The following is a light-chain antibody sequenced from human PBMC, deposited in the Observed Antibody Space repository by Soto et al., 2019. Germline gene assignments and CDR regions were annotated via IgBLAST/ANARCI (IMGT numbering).Light chain of an antibody. V-gene: IGLV1-47*01. Sequence: QSVLTQPPSASGTPGQRVTISCSGSSSNIGSNYVYWYQQLPGTAPKLLIYRNNQRPSGVPDRFSGSKSGTSASLAISGLRSEDEADYHCAAWDDSLSGPKVFGGGTKLTVL. CDR1: SSNIGSNY. CDR2: RNN. J-gene: IGLJ2*01. CDR3: AAWDDSLSGPKV.